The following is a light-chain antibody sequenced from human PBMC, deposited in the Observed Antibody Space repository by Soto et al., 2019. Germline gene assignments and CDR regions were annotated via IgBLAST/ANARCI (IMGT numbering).Light chain of an antibody. Sequence: DLQMTQSPSSVSASVGDRVTITCRASQGISRRLAWYQQKPGRAPNLLIYAASSLQSGVPSRFSGSGSGTDFTLTISSLQPEDFATYFCQQADSFPRTFGQGTKVEIK. CDR3: QQADSFPRT. J-gene: IGKJ1*01. CDR1: QGISRR. V-gene: IGKV1-12*01. CDR2: AAS.